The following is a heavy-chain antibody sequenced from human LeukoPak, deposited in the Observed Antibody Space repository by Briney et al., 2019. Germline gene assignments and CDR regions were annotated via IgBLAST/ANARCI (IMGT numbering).Heavy chain of an antibody. CDR1: GFTFSSYA. J-gene: IGHJ4*02. CDR3: ARDFGRSGWYGYYFDY. Sequence: GGSLRLSCAASGFTFSSYAMNWVRQAPGKGLEWVSAITGSGGRTYYADSVKGRFTISRDNAKNSLYLQMNSLRAEDTAVYYCARDFGRSGWYGYYFDYWGQGTLVTVSS. V-gene: IGHV3-23*01. D-gene: IGHD6-19*01. CDR2: ITGSGGRT.